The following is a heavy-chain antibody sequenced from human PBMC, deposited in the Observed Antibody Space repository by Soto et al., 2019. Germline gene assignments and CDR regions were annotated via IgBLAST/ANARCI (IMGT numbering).Heavy chain of an antibody. V-gene: IGHV4-31*03. CDR3: TTQQGRFLEWSLNFYYYYGMDV. CDR1: GGSISSGGYY. D-gene: IGHD3-3*01. Sequence: SETLSLTCTLSGGSISSGGYYWSWIRQHPGKGLEWIGYIYYSGSTYYNPSLKSRVTISVDTSKNQFSLKLSSVTAADTAVYYCTTQQGRFLEWSLNFYYYYGMDVWGQGTTVTVSS. J-gene: IGHJ6*02. CDR2: IYYSGST.